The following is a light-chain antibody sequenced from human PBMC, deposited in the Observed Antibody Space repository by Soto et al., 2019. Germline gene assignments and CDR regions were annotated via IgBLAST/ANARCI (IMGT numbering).Light chain of an antibody. CDR1: SSNIGKGYD. CDR3: QSFDDSLTGWV. Sequence: QAVVTQPPSLSGAPGQGVTISCTGSSSNIGKGYDAHWYQQVPGAAPKLLIYSNFNRPSGVPDRFSGSKSGSSASLVITGLRAEDEADYYCQSFDDSLTGWVFGGGTKVTVL. J-gene: IGLJ3*02. V-gene: IGLV1-40*01. CDR2: SNF.